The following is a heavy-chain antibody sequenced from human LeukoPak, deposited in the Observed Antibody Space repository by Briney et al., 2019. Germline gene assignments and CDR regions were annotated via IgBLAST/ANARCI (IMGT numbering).Heavy chain of an antibody. V-gene: IGHV4-34*01. Sequence: PSETLSLTCTVSGGSISSYYWSWIRQPPGKGLEWIGEINHSGSTNYNPSLKSRVTISVDTSKNQFSLKLSSVTAADTAVYYCASRSGKGLKQDWFDPWGQGTLVTVSS. CDR2: INHSGST. D-gene: IGHD3-10*01. CDR3: ASRSGKGLKQDWFDP. CDR1: GGSISSYY. J-gene: IGHJ5*02.